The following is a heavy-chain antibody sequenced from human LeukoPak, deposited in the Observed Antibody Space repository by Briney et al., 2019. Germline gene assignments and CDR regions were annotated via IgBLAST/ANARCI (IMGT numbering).Heavy chain of an antibody. CDR1: GFTFSSYA. J-gene: IGHJ4*02. CDR3: ARIVVRGVRTDY. D-gene: IGHD3-10*01. CDR2: ISGSGGST. V-gene: IGHV3-23*01. Sequence: GGSLRLSCAASGFTFSSYAMSWVRQAPGKGLEWVSAISGSGGSTYYADSVKGRFTISRDNSKNTLYLQMNSLRAEDTAVYYCARIVVRGVRTDYWGQGTLVTVSS.